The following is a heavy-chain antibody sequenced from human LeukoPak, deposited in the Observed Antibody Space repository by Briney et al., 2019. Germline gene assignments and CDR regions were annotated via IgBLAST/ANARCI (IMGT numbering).Heavy chain of an antibody. CDR1: GGSIGSYY. Sequence: PSETLSLTCTVSGGSIGSYYWSWIRQSPGKGLEWIGYIYYTGITYINPSLESRVALSVDTSKQQFSLEMNSVTPADTAVYYCARVAPYCSGGRCYSGYYYYMDVWGKGTTVTVSS. CDR2: IYYTGIT. J-gene: IGHJ6*03. CDR3: ARVAPYCSGGRCYSGYYYYMDV. V-gene: IGHV4-59*01. D-gene: IGHD2-15*01.